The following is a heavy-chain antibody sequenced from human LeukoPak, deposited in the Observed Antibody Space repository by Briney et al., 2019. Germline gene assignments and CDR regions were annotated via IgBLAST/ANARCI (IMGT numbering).Heavy chain of an antibody. J-gene: IGHJ4*02. CDR3: ARDEGQIAVVPATLGY. CDR2: SNPKSGGT. Sequence: ASVKVSCKASGYTFTGYYMHWVRQAPGHGLEWMGWSNPKSGGTNYAQKFQGRVTMTRDTSISTAYMELSRLRSDDTTVHYCARDEGQIAVVPATLGYCGQGTLVTVSS. D-gene: IGHD2-2*01. CDR1: GYTFTGYY. V-gene: IGHV1-2*02.